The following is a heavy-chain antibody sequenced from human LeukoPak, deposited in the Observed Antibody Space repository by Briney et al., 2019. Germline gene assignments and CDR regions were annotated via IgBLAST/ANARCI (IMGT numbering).Heavy chain of an antibody. CDR1: GGTFSSYA. V-gene: IGHV1-69*04. D-gene: IGHD6-13*01. J-gene: IGHJ6*02. CDR3: ARVGTGYSSSSTLDA. Sequence: SVKVSCKASGGTFSSYAISWVRQAPGQGFEWMGRIIPILGIANYAQKFQGRVTITADKSTSTACMELSSLRSEDTAVYYCARVGTGYSSSSTLDAWGQGTTVTVSS. CDR2: IIPILGIA.